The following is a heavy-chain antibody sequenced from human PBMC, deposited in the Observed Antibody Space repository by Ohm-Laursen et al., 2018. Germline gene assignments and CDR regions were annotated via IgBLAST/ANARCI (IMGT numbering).Heavy chain of an antibody. CDR1: AYTFTGYL. Sequence: SVKVSCKASAYTFTGYLMHWVRQAPGQGLEWMGWINPNSGGTKYSQKFQGRVTMTRDTSINTAYMELSGLRSDDTAVYYCAREGVIATNINQGNDAFDIWGQGAMVTVSS. D-gene: IGHD2-21*01. V-gene: IGHV1-2*02. CDR3: AREGVIATNINQGNDAFDI. J-gene: IGHJ3*02. CDR2: INPNSGGT.